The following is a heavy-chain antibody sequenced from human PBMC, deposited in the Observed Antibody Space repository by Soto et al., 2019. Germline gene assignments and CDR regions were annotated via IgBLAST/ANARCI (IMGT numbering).Heavy chain of an antibody. CDR3: AGVSVGGVMDV. D-gene: IGHD2-15*01. V-gene: IGHV4-38-2*01. CDR1: GGSIASIYH. J-gene: IGHJ6*02. CDR2: IYHTGRT. Sequence: SETLSLTCAVSGGSIASIYHWAWIRQSPGRGLEWVASIYHTGRTYYNPSLKSRVTISVDTSKNQFSLKLSSVTAADTAVYYCAGVSVGGVMDVWGQGTTVTVSS.